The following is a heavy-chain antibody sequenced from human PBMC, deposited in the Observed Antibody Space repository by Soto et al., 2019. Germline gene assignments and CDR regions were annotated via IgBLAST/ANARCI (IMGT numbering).Heavy chain of an antibody. Sequence: PGGSLRLSCAASGFTFGSYAMHWVRQAPGKGLEYVSAISSNGGSTYYANSVKGRFTISRDNSKNTLYLQMGSLRAEDTAVYYCARERFYDSSGYYSPEAFDIWGQGTMVTVSS. CDR3: ARERFYDSSGYYSPEAFDI. CDR1: GFTFGSYA. CDR2: ISSNGGST. D-gene: IGHD3-22*01. V-gene: IGHV3-64*01. J-gene: IGHJ3*02.